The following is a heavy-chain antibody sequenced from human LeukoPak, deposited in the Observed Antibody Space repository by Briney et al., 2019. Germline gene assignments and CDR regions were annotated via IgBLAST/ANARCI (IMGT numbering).Heavy chain of an antibody. CDR3: ARASYYYDTTGLGAVDF. J-gene: IGHJ3*01. CDR1: GFTFNDHA. Sequence: QPGRSLRLSCAASGFTFNDHAMYWVRQAPGKGLEWVSGINWNSDNIGYADSVKGRFTISRDDAKNSLFLQMNSLRAEDTALYCCARASYYYDTTGLGAVDFWGQGTMVTVSS. V-gene: IGHV3-9*01. CDR2: INWNSDNI. D-gene: IGHD3-22*01.